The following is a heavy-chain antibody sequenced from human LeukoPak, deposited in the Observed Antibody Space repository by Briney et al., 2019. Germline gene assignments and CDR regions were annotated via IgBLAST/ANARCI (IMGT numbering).Heavy chain of an antibody. V-gene: IGHV1-18*04. Sequence: ASVKVSCKASGYTFTSYCISWVRQAPGQGLEWMGWISAYNGNTNYAQNLQGRVTITTDTSTSTAYMELRSLRSDDTAVYYCARDYSSGWYYFDYWGQGTLVTVSS. CDR3: ARDYSSGWYYFDY. CDR1: GYTFTSYC. CDR2: ISAYNGNT. D-gene: IGHD6-19*01. J-gene: IGHJ4*02.